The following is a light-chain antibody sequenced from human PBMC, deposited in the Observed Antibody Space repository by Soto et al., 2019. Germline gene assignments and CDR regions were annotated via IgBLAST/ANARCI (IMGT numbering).Light chain of an antibody. CDR3: MRAIYTPWA. CDR1: HSLLDSNGHND. Sequence: VMTQSPLSLPVTPGEPASISCRSSHSLLDSNGHNDLDWYLQKPGQSPQLLIYLGSNRASGVPDKFSGSRSGTAFTLNIRRGDAEDVGVYYGMRAIYTPWAFGQGNTVEIK. CDR2: LGS. J-gene: IGKJ1*01. V-gene: IGKV2-28*01.